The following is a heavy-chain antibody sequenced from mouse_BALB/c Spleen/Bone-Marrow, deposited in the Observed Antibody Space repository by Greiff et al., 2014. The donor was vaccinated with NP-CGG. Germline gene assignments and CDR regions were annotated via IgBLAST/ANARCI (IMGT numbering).Heavy chain of an antibody. CDR1: GYTFTSYV. CDR2: INPYNDAT. J-gene: IGHJ2*01. V-gene: IGHV1-14*01. Sequence: EVQRVESGPELVKPGASVKMSCKASGYTFTSYVIHWVKQKPGQGLEWIGYINPYNDATKFNERFKGKATLTSDKSSSTAYMVLSSLTSEDSAVYYCAREGVDYFDYWGQDTALTVSS. CDR3: AREGVDYFDY.